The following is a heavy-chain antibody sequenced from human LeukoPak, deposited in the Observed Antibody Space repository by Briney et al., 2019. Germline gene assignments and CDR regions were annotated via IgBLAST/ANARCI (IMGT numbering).Heavy chain of an antibody. J-gene: IGHJ4*02. CDR1: GGSISSGGYS. CDR3: ARLVTHY. Sequence: SETLSLTCAVSGGSISSGGYSWSWIRQPPGKGLEWIGEINHSGGTNYNPSLKSRVTISVDTSKNQFSLKLSSVTAADTAVYYCARLVTHYWGQGTLVTVSS. CDR2: INHSGGT. D-gene: IGHD5-18*01. V-gene: IGHV4-34*01.